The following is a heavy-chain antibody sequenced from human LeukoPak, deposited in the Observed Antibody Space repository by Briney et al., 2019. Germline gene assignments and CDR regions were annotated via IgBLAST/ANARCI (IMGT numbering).Heavy chain of an antibody. D-gene: IGHD6-13*01. CDR3: AKDRYSTSSTFTINPFDY. V-gene: IGHV3-30*02. Sequence: PGGSLRLSCAASGFTFSSYAMSWVRQAPGKGLEWVAFIRHDGSNKYYADSAKGRFTISRDNSKNTLYLQMNSLRAEDTAVYYCAKDRYSTSSTFTINPFDYWGQGILVTVSS. CDR1: GFTFSSYA. CDR2: IRHDGSNK. J-gene: IGHJ4*02.